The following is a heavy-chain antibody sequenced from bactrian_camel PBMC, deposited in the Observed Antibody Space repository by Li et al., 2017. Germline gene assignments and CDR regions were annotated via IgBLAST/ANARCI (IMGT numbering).Heavy chain of an antibody. D-gene: IGHD6*01. V-gene: IGHV3S40*01. J-gene: IGHJ6*01. CDR1: GFTYSDYD. Sequence: VQLVESGGDLVQPGGSLRLSCAASGFTYSDYDMSWVRQAPGKGLEWVSTVVSDGASTYYAGSVKGRFTISRDNAKNTLYLQMNTLKSEDTALYYCVSDSDQWYWTGFGYWGQGTQVTVS. CDR2: VVSDGAST. CDR3: VSDSDQWYWTGFGY.